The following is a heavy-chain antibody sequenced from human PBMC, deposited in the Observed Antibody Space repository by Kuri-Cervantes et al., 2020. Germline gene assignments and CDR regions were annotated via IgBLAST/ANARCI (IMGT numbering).Heavy chain of an antibody. Sequence: GGSLRLSCAASGVIFSRYDIHWVRQAPGKGLEWVAIIWSGGKNEYYADSVKGRFTLSRDNSKNTGSLQMNSLRAEDTALYYCARAGGKYQLLNYYYYMDVWGKGTTVTVSS. CDR1: GVIFSRYD. CDR2: IWSGGKNE. D-gene: IGHD2-2*01. CDR3: ARAGGKYQLLNYYYYMDV. J-gene: IGHJ6*03. V-gene: IGHV3-33*01.